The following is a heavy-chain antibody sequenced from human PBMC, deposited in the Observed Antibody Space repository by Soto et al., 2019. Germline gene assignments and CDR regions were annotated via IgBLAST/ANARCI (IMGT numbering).Heavy chain of an antibody. CDR2: IRSKIYGGTT. V-gene: IGHV3-49*04. CDR1: GFAFGDYA. D-gene: IGHD1-1*01. J-gene: IGHJ4*03. Sequence: GVSLRLSCTVFGFAFGDYAISWVRQAPGKGLGWVGFIRSKIYGGTTEYAAAVTGRFIISRDDSKSIAYLQMNSLKTEDTAVYYCTRDMFMCSVSIGTKKDFWGYGTLFTLSS. CDR3: TRDMFMCSVSIGTKKDF.